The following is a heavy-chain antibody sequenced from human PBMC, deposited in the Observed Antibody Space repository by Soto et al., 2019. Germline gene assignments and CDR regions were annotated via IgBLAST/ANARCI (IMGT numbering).Heavy chain of an antibody. Sequence: ASVTMSLTCTVCGGSPCREGSYWSWFRELPGKGLEWIGDIHYSGTTYHNPSLRSRLTISGDASKNHFSLKLSSVTAADTALYYCARGRGYSYGPYYFDNWGQGTLVTVSS. V-gene: IGHV4-31*03. CDR2: IHYSGTT. CDR1: GGSPCREGSY. D-gene: IGHD5-18*01. CDR3: ARGRGYSYGPYYFDN. J-gene: IGHJ4*01.